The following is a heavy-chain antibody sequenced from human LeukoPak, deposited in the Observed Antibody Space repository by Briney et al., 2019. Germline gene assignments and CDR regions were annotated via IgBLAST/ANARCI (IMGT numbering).Heavy chain of an antibody. V-gene: IGHV4-34*01. D-gene: IGHD4-17*01. CDR1: GGSFSGYY. J-gene: IGHJ4*02. Sequence: SETLSLTCAVYGGSFSGYYWSWIRQPPGKGLEWIGEINHSGSTNYNPSLKSRVTISVDTSKNQFSLKLSSVTATDTAVYYCASNGDYQIVDYWGQGTLVTVSS. CDR3: ASNGDYQIVDY. CDR2: INHSGST.